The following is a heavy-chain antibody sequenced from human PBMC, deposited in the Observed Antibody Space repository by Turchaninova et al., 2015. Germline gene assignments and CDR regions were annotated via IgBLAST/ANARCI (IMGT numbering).Heavy chain of an antibody. J-gene: IGHJ4*02. Sequence: QVQLVQSGAEVKKPGASVKVSCKVSGYNLAELSMQWVRQAPGKGLEWMGGLDPGDRDTVFAKQFQVGGSWSEETSTDTVYMELSSLRSDDTAVYFCATSVVTPEFDDWGQGTLVTVSS. D-gene: IGHD1-14*01. V-gene: IGHV1-24*01. CDR3: ATSVVTPEFDD. CDR2: LDPGDRDT. CDR1: GYNLAELS.